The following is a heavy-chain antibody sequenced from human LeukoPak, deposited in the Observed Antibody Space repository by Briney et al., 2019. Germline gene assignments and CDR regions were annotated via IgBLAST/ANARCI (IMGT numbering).Heavy chain of an antibody. J-gene: IGHJ4*02. D-gene: IGHD3-3*01. CDR1: GYTFTSYD. CDR3: ARDSYDFWSGYTQFDY. V-gene: IGHV1-8*03. CDR2: MNPNSGNT. Sequence: ASVKVSCKASGYTFTSYDINWVRQATGQGLEWMGWMNPNSGNTGYAQKFQGRVTITRNTSISTAYMELRSLRSDDTAVYYCARDSYDFWSGYTQFDYWGQGTLVTVSS.